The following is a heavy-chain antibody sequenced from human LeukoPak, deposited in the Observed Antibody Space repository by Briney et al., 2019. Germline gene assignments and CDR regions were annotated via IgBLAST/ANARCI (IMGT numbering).Heavy chain of an antibody. Sequence: PGGSLRLSCAASGFTFSSYEMNWVRQAPGKGLEWVSYISSSGSTIYYADSVKARFTISRDNAKNSLYLQMNSLRAEDTAVYYCARDRGSTEFDYWGQGTLVAVSS. D-gene: IGHD1-26*01. CDR3: ARDRGSTEFDY. J-gene: IGHJ4*02. CDR1: GFTFSSYE. CDR2: ISSSGSTI. V-gene: IGHV3-48*03.